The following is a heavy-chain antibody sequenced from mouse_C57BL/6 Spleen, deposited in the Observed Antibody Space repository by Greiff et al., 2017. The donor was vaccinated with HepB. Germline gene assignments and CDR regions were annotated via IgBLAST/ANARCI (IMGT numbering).Heavy chain of an antibody. D-gene: IGHD4-1*01. V-gene: IGHV2-3*01. CDR2: IWGDGRT. CDR3: AKRTGSWFAY. J-gene: IGHJ3*01. Sequence: QVQLQQSGPGLVAPSQSLSITCTVSGFSLTSYGVSWVRQPPGKGLEWLGVIWGDGRTNYHSALISRLSISKDNSKSQAFLKLNSLQTDETSPYYCAKRTGSWFAYWGQGTLVTVSA. CDR1: GFSLTSYG.